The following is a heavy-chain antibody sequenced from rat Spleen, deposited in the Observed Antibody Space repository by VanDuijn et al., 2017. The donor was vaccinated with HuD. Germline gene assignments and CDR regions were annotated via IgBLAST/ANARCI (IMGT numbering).Heavy chain of an antibody. J-gene: IGHJ1*01. V-gene: IGHV5-29*01. CDR2: ITYDGSTT. CDR3: ARRPGYNGYWFLDF. Sequence: EVQLVESGGGLVQPGRSLKLSCAASGFTFSSYGMAWVRQAPTKGLEWVATITYDGSTTYYRDSVRGRFTISRDNAKSTLYLQMDSLRSEDTATYYCARRPGYNGYWFLDFWGPGTMVTVSS. D-gene: IGHD1-4*01. CDR1: GFTFSSYG.